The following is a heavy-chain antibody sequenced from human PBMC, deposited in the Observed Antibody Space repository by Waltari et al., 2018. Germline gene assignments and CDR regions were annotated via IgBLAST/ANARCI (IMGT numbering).Heavy chain of an antibody. J-gene: IGHJ4*02. Sequence: EVQLVESGGGLVQPGRSLRLSCAASGFTFDDYAMHWVRQAPGKGLEWVSGISWNSGSIGYADSVKGRFTISRDNAKNSLYLQMNSLRAEDMALYYCAKGSAGYSSSWYTHWGQGTLVTVSS. CDR2: ISWNSGSI. D-gene: IGHD6-13*01. CDR3: AKGSAGYSSSWYTH. V-gene: IGHV3-9*03. CDR1: GFTFDDYA.